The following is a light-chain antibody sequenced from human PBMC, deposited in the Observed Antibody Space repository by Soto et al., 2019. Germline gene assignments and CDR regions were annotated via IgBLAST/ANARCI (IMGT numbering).Light chain of an antibody. J-gene: IGKJ1*01. CDR3: QHYGTSRT. V-gene: IGKV3-20*01. CDR2: AAS. CDR1: QSVASGY. Sequence: EVVLTQSPGTLSLSPGERATLSCRATQSVASGYFAWYQQKPGQAPRLLIYAASTRATGIPDRFSGSGSGTDFTLTIRRLEPDDSAVYFCQHYGTSRTFGQGTKVEIK.